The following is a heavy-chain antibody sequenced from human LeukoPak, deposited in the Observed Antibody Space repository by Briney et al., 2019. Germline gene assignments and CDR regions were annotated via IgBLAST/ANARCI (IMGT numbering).Heavy chain of an antibody. Sequence: GGSLRLSCAASGFTFSSYEMNWVRRAPGKGLEWVSYVSSSGSTIYYADSVKGRFTISRDNAKNSLYLQMNSLRAEDTAVYYCARVLSQLADWGQGTLVTVSS. D-gene: IGHD2-2*01. CDR1: GFTFSSYE. CDR3: ARVLSQLAD. J-gene: IGHJ4*02. V-gene: IGHV3-48*03. CDR2: VSSSGSTI.